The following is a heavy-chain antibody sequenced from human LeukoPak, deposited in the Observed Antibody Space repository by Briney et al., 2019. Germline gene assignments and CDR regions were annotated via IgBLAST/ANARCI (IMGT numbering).Heavy chain of an antibody. CDR3: ARGGGSGSYYTEFDP. D-gene: IGHD3-10*01. CDR2: IYSGGST. Sequence: GGSLRLSCAASGFTVSSNYMSWVRQAPGKGLEWVSLIYSGGSTYYADSAKGRFTMSRDDSKNTLYLQVNSLRAGDTAVYYCARGGGSGSYYTEFDPWGQGTLVTVSS. J-gene: IGHJ5*02. CDR1: GFTVSSNY. V-gene: IGHV3-53*01.